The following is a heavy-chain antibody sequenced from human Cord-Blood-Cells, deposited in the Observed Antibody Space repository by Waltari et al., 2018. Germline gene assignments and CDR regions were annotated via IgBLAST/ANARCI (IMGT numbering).Heavy chain of an antibody. Sequence: ELQLLEFGVGLVQPGGSLRLPWEASGFPFGRLAMGWVGQAPGKGLEWVSAISGSGGSTYYADSVKGRFTISRDNSKNTLYLQMNSLRAEDTAVYYCAKNGWLRYYFDYWGQGTLVTVSS. V-gene: IGHV3-23*01. J-gene: IGHJ4*02. CDR3: AKNGWLRYYFDY. D-gene: IGHD5-12*01. CDR1: GFPFGRLA. CDR2: ISGSGGST.